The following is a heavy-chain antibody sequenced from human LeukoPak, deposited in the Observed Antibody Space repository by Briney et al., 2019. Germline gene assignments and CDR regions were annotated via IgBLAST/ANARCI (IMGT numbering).Heavy chain of an antibody. J-gene: IGHJ5*02. CDR3: ARRAAAGWFDP. Sequence: SETLSLTCTVSGGSISSYYWSWIRQPPGKGLEWIGYIYYSGSTNYNPSLKSRVTISVDTSKNQFSLKLSSVTAADTAVYYCARRAAAGWFDPWGQGTLVTVSS. V-gene: IGHV4-59*01. CDR2: IYYSGST. D-gene: IGHD6-13*01. CDR1: GGSISSYY.